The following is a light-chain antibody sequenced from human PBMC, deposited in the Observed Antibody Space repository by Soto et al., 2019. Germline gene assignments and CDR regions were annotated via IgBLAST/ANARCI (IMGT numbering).Light chain of an antibody. J-gene: IGKJ4*01. Sequence: DIVMTQSVDSLAVSLGERATINCKSSQSVLHRSNNKNYLTWYQQKPGQAPRLLIYDASSRATGIPDRFSGGGSGTDFTLTISRLEPEDFAVYYCQQFSSYPLTFGGGTKVEIK. CDR2: DAS. CDR3: QQFSSYPLT. CDR1: QSVLHRSNNKNY. V-gene: IGKV4-1*01.